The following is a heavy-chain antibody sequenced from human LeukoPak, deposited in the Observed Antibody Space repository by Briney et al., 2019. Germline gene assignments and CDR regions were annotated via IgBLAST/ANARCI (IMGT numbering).Heavy chain of an antibody. V-gene: IGHV3-21*01. D-gene: IGHD1-14*01. Sequence: PGGSLRLSCAASGFTFSSYSMNWVRQAPGKGLEWVSSISSSSSYIYYADSVKGRFTISRDNSKNTLYLQMNSLRAEDTAVYYCARDLPGGGAFDIWGQGTMVTVSS. CDR2: ISSSSSYI. CDR1: GFTFSSYS. J-gene: IGHJ3*02. CDR3: ARDLPGGGAFDI.